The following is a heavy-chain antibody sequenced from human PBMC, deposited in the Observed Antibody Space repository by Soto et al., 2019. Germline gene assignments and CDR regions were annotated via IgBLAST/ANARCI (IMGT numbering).Heavy chain of an antibody. CDR1: GYTFTSYG. D-gene: IGHD2-15*01. CDR2: ISAYNGNT. CDR3: ARDKRYCSGGSCPGDI. Sequence: ASVKVSCKASGYTFTSYGISWVRQAPGQGLEWMGWISAYNGNTNYAQKLQGRVTMTTDTSTSTAYMELRSLRSDDTAVYYCARDKRYCSGGSCPGDIWGQGTMVTVS. V-gene: IGHV1-18*01. J-gene: IGHJ3*02.